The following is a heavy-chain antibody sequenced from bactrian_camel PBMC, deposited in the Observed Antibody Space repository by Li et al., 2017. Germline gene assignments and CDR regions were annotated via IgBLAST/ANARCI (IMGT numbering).Heavy chain of an antibody. CDR3: AATGIQYDISSSRLQTWGYNY. V-gene: IGHV3S1*01. D-gene: IGHD4*01. J-gene: IGHJ4*01. CDR2: IYTTDGST. CDR1: GRTYDRHC. Sequence: HVQLVESGGGSVQAGGSLRLACSLSGRTYDRHCMGWFRRVPGKGREEVAAIYTTDGSTDYADNVKGRFTISKDSAERTLFLQMTGLKPEDTAMYYCAATGIQYDISSSRLQTWGYNYWGQGTQVTVS.